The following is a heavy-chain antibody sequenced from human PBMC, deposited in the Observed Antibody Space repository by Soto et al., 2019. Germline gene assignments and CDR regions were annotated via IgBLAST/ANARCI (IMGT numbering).Heavy chain of an antibody. CDR3: LKGGCFGESDAFDI. V-gene: IGHV3-33*06. CDR2: IWYDGSNK. J-gene: IGHJ3*02. D-gene: IGHD3-10*01. Sequence: QVQLVESGGGVVQPGRSLRLSCAASGFTFSSYGMHWVRQAPGKGLEWVAVIWYDGSNKYYADSVKGRFTISRDNSKNTLYLQMNSLRAEDTAVYYCLKGGCFGESDAFDIWGQGTMVTVSS. CDR1: GFTFSSYG.